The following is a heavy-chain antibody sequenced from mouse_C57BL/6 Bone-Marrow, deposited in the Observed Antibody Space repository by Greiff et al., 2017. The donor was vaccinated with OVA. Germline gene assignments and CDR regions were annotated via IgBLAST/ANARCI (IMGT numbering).Heavy chain of an antibody. Sequence: EVKLEESGGGLVPPGGSMKLSCAASGFTFSDAWMDWVRQSPEKGLEWVAEIRNKANNHATYYAESVKGRFTISRDDSNSSVYLQMNSLRAEDTGIYYCTGWFITTVVATRNYAMDYWGQGTSVTVSS. V-gene: IGHV6-6*01. CDR1: GFTFSDAW. CDR2: IRNKANNHAT. D-gene: IGHD1-1*01. CDR3: TGWFITTVVATRNYAMDY. J-gene: IGHJ4*01.